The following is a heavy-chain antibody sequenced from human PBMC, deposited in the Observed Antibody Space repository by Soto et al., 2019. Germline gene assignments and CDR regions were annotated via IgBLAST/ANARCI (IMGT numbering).Heavy chain of an antibody. CDR3: AHSPNMDFAPGWFDP. J-gene: IGHJ5*02. CDR2: IYWDDDK. V-gene: IGHV2-5*02. Sequence: QITLKESVPTLVKPTQTLTLTCTFSGFSLSTSGVGVGWIRQPPGKALEWLALIYWDDDKRYSPSLKSRLTITKDTSKNQVVLTMTKMDPVDTATYYCAHSPNMDFAPGWFDPWGQGTLVTVSS. CDR1: GFSLSTSGVG. D-gene: IGHD3-10*01.